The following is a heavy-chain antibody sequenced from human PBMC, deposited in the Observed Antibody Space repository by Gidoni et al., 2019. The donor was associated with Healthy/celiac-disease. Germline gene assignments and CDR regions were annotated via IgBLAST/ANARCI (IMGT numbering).Heavy chain of an antibody. D-gene: IGHD5-12*01. V-gene: IGHV3-30*18. CDR2: ISYDGSNK. CDR3: AKDRRWLQLDAFDI. CDR1: GFTFGSYG. Sequence: QVKLAESGGGVVQPGRSLRLSCAAPGFTFGSYGMHWVRQAPGKGLEWVAVISYDGSNKYYADSVKGRFTISRDNSKNTLYLQMNSLRAEDTAVYYCAKDRRWLQLDAFDIWGQGTMVTVSS. J-gene: IGHJ3*02.